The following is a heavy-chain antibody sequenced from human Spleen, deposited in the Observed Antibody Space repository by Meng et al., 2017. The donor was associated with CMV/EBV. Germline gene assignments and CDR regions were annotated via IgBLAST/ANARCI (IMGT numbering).Heavy chain of an antibody. CDR3: ARAKVGARGNWFDP. J-gene: IGHJ5*02. CDR1: GFTFSNDR. V-gene: IGHV3-21*01. Sequence: ASGFTFSNDRMHWVRQAPGRGLEWVSSINTGRTSMSHADSVKGRFTISRDNAKNSLYLQMNSLRAEDTAVYYCARAKVGARGNWFDPWGQGTLVTVSS. D-gene: IGHD1-26*01. CDR2: INTGRTSM.